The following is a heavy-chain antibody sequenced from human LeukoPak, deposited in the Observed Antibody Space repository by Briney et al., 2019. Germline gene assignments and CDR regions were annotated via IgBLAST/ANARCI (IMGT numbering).Heavy chain of an antibody. D-gene: IGHD5/OR15-5a*01. Sequence: SETLSLTCAVFGGSFSSYNWNWLRQSPRKGLEWIGEINHSGVTNYNPSLKSRLTISQDTSNNQFSVKLTSVTAADTAVHCRARGLSTIVSTFVGHFDCWGRGTMVTVSS. J-gene: IGHJ4*02. CDR2: INHSGVT. CDR3: ARGLSTIVSTFVGHFDC. V-gene: IGHV4-34*01. CDR1: GGSFSSYN.